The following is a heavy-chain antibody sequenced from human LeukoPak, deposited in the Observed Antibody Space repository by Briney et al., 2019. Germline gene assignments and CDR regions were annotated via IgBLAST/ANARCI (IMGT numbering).Heavy chain of an antibody. J-gene: IGHJ4*02. Sequence: SETLSLTCAVYGGSFSGYYWSWIRQPPGKGLEWIGEINHSGSTNYNPSLKSPVTISVDTSKNQFSLKLSSVTAADTAVYYCARGHDSSGWYFDYWGQGTLVTVSS. D-gene: IGHD6-19*01. CDR3: ARGHDSSGWYFDY. V-gene: IGHV4-34*01. CDR2: INHSGST. CDR1: GGSFSGYY.